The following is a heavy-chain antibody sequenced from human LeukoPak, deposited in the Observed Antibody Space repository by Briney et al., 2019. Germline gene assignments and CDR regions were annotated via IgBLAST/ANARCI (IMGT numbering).Heavy chain of an antibody. CDR3: AKDLFTLLPDY. CDR1: GFTFSSYS. J-gene: IGHJ4*02. Sequence: GGSLRLSCAASGFTFSSYSMNWVRQAPGKGLEWVSSISSSSSYIYYADSVKGRFTISRDNSKNTLYLQMNSLRAEDTAVYYCAKDLFTLLPDYWGQGTLATVSS. D-gene: IGHD2-15*01. V-gene: IGHV3-21*04. CDR2: ISSSSSYI.